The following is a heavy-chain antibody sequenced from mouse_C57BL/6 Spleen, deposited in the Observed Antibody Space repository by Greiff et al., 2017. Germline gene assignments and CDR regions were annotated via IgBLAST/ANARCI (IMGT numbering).Heavy chain of an antibody. Sequence: VQLQQSGAELARPGASVKLSCKASGYTFTSYGISWVKQRTGQGLEWIGEIYPRSGNTYYNEKFKGKATLTADKSSSTAYMELRSLTSEDSAVYFCASRDYDYDGDCDYWGQGTTLTVSS. CDR3: ASRDYDYDGDCDY. CDR2: IYPRSGNT. CDR1: GYTFTSYG. J-gene: IGHJ2*01. V-gene: IGHV1-81*01. D-gene: IGHD2-4*01.